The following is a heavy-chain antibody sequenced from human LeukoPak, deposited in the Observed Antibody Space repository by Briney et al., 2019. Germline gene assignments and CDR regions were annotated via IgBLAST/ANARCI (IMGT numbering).Heavy chain of an antibody. CDR3: ARSYSSGWMIAYYFDY. CDR1: GLTFSSYS. CDR2: ISGSSSTI. Sequence: GGSLRLSCAASGLTFSSYSMTWVRQAPGKGLEWVSYISGSSSTIYYADSVKGRFTISRDNAKNSLYLQMNSLRAEDTAVYYCARSYSSGWMIAYYFDYWGQGTLVTVSS. J-gene: IGHJ4*02. V-gene: IGHV3-48*01. D-gene: IGHD6-19*01.